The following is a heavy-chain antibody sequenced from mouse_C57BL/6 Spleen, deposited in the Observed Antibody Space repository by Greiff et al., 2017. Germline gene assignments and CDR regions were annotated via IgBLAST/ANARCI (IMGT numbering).Heavy chain of an antibody. Sequence: EVKLQESGGGLVQPGGSMKLSCVASGFTFSNYWMNWVRQSPEKGLEWVAQIRLKSDNYATHYAESVKGRFTISRDDSKSSVYLQMNNLRAEDTGIYYCTNYGSRGLAYWGQGTLVTVSA. V-gene: IGHV6-3*01. D-gene: IGHD1-1*01. CDR3: TNYGSRGLAY. CDR1: GFTFSNYW. J-gene: IGHJ3*01. CDR2: IRLKSDNYAT.